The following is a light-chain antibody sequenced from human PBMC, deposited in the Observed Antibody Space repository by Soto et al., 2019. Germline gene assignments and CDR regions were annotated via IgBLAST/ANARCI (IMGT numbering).Light chain of an antibody. CDR3: QQYDNLSIT. CDR2: DAS. V-gene: IGKV1-33*01. J-gene: IGKJ5*01. CDR1: QDISNY. Sequence: DIQMTQSPSTLSGSVGDRVTITCQASQDISNYLNWYQQKQGKAPKLLIYDASNLETGVPSRFSGRGSGTDFTFTISRLQPEDIETYYCQQYDNLSITFGQGTRLEIK.